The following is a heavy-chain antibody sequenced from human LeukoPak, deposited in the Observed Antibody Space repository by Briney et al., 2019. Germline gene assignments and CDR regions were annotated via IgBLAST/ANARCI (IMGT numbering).Heavy chain of an antibody. V-gene: IGHV3-23*01. D-gene: IGHD6-13*01. CDR1: GFTFSSYA. CDR3: ARAAAEDWYFDL. J-gene: IGHJ2*01. Sequence: GGSLRLSCAASGFTFSSYAMSWVRQAPGKGLGWVSAISGSGGSTYYADSVKGRFTISRDNSKNTLYLQMNSLRAEDTAVYYCARAAAEDWYFDLWGRGTLVTVSS. CDR2: ISGSGGST.